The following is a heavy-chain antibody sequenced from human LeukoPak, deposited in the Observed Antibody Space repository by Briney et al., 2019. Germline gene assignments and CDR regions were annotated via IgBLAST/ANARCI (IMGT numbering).Heavy chain of an antibody. CDR2: INHSGST. V-gene: IGHV4-34*01. CDR1: GGSFSGYY. CDR3: ARGVAVAGLSY. J-gene: IGHJ4*02. Sequence: SETLSLTCAVYGGSFSGYYWSWIRQPPGKGLEWIGEINHSGSTNYNPSLKSRVTISVDTSKNPFSLKLSSVTAADTAVYYCARGVAVAGLSYWGQGTLVTVSS. D-gene: IGHD6-19*01.